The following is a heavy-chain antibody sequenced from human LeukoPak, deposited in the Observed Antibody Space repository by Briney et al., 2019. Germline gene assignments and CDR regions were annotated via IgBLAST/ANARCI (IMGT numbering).Heavy chain of an antibody. CDR3: ATSSDPRLLCL. J-gene: IGHJ4*02. CDR1: GGTFSSYA. Sequence: SVKVSCKASGGTFSSYAISWVRQAPGQGLEWMGRIIPIFGTANYAQKFQGRVTITTDESTSTAYMELGSLRSEDTAVYYCATSSDPRLLCLWGQGTLVTVSS. CDR2: IIPIFGTA. V-gene: IGHV1-69*05. D-gene: IGHD3-10*02.